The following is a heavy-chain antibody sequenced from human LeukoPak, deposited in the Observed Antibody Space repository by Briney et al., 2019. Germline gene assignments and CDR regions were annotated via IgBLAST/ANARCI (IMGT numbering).Heavy chain of an antibody. V-gene: IGHV4-59*08. CDR1: GGSISSYY. CDR2: IYYSGST. J-gene: IGHJ4*02. Sequence: PSETLSLTCTVSGGSISSYYWSWIRQPPGKGLEWIGYIYYSGSTNYNPPLKSRVTISVDTSKNQFSLKLSSVTAADTAVYYCARRPYYYDSSGYFDYWGQGTLVTVSS. CDR3: ARRPYYYDSSGYFDY. D-gene: IGHD3-22*01.